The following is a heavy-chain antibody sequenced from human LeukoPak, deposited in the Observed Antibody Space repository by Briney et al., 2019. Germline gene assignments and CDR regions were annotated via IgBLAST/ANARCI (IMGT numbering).Heavy chain of an antibody. CDR3: ARDRYYYDSSGYDY. V-gene: IGHV3-48*03. CDR2: ISSSGSTI. J-gene: IGHJ4*02. CDR1: GFSFSTYE. Sequence: GGSLRLSCAASGFSFSTYEMNWVRQAPGKGLEWVSYISSSGSTIYYADSVKGRFTISRDNAKNSLYLQMNSLRAEDTAVYYCARDRYYYDSSGYDYWGQGTLVTVSS. D-gene: IGHD3-22*01.